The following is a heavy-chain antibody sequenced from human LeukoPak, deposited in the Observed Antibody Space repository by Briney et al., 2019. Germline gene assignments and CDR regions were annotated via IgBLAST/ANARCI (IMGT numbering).Heavy chain of an antibody. CDR2: ISYEGSNK. CDR3: AKDSPSLYCSGGNCYSGGMDV. CDR1: GFTFSSYG. Sequence: PGGSLRLSCAASGFTFSSYGMHWVRQAPGKGLEWVAFISYEGSNKYYADSVKGRFTISRDNSKNTLYLQMNSLRAEDTAVYYCAKDSPSLYCSGGNCYSGGMDVWGQGTTVTVSS. V-gene: IGHV3-30*18. D-gene: IGHD2-15*01. J-gene: IGHJ6*02.